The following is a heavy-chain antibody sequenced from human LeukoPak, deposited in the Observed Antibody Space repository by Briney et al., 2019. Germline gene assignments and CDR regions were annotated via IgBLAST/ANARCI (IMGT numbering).Heavy chain of an antibody. Sequence: GVSVKVSCKASGYTFTSYDINWVRQATGQGLEWMGWMNPNSGNTGYAQKFQGRVTMTRNTSISAAYMELSSLRSEDTAVYYCARESTVTTSDYWGQGTLVTVSS. D-gene: IGHD4-17*01. CDR1: GYTFTSYD. J-gene: IGHJ4*02. CDR2: MNPNSGNT. CDR3: ARESTVTTSDY. V-gene: IGHV1-8*01.